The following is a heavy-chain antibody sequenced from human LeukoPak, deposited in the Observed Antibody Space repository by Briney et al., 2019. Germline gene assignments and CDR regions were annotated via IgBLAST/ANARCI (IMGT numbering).Heavy chain of an antibody. V-gene: IGHV3-48*03. CDR3: AKGESAYYYGSGSYF. CDR1: GFAFSSYE. D-gene: IGHD3-10*01. J-gene: IGHJ4*02. CDR2: ITGSSSSI. Sequence: QPGGSLRLSCVASGFAFSSYEFNWVRQAPGKGLEWISYITGSSSSIYYADSVEGRFTTSRDNAKNSLYLQMNSLRAEDTALYYCAKGESAYYYGSGSYFWGQGTLVTVSS.